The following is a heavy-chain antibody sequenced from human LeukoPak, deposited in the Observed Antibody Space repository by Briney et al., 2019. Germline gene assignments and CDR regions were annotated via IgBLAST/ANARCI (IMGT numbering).Heavy chain of an antibody. V-gene: IGHV3-73*01. J-gene: IGHJ4*02. Sequence: GGSLRLSCVVSGFTFSGSAVHWVRQASGKGLEWVGRIRSKANNYATAYAASVKGRFTISRDDSKDTAYLQMNSLKTEDTAVYYCTGDNFDSSVKFDYWGQGTLVTVSS. CDR1: GFTFSGSA. D-gene: IGHD3-22*01. CDR3: TGDNFDSSVKFDY. CDR2: IRSKANNYAT.